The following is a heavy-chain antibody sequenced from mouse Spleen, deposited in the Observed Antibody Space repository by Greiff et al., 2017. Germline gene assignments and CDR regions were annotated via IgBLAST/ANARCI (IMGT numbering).Heavy chain of an antibody. Sequence: QVQLQQSGPGLVAPSQSLSITCTVSGFSLTSYAISWVRQPPGKGLEWLGVIWTGGGTNYNSALKSRLSISKDNSKSQVFLKMNSLQTDDTARYYCARTIYDGYYAMDYWGQGTSVTVSS. CDR3: ARTIYDGYYAMDY. J-gene: IGHJ4*01. V-gene: IGHV2-9-1*01. CDR2: IWTGGGT. D-gene: IGHD2-3*01. CDR1: GFSLTSYA.